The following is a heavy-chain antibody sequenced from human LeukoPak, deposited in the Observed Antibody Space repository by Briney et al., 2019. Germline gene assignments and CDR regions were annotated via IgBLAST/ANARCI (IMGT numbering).Heavy chain of an antibody. Sequence: GESLRISCKGSGYSFSSYWINWVRQMPGKGLEWMGRIDPSDSYTNYNPSFQGQVAISADKSISTAYLQWSSLKASDSAMYYCARLRTYGDYALNYWGQGTLVTVSS. CDR3: ARLRTYGDYALNY. CDR1: GYSFSSYW. CDR2: IDPSDSYT. J-gene: IGHJ4*02. D-gene: IGHD4-17*01. V-gene: IGHV5-10-1*04.